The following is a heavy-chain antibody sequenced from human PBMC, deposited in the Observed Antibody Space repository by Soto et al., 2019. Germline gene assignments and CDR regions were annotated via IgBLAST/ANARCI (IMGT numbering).Heavy chain of an antibody. CDR1: GYTFNTYA. Sequence: QVQLVQSGAEVKKPGASVKVSCKASGYTFNTYAITWVRQAPGQGLEWMGWISGYNGNTNYAQTLQGRGTMTTDTSTSTAYLELRSLRSHDSAVYYCARTVEYDSIPYYYADFWGQGTLVTVSS. CDR2: ISGYNGNT. D-gene: IGHD2-21*01. V-gene: IGHV1-18*01. CDR3: ARTVEYDSIPYYYADF. J-gene: IGHJ4*01.